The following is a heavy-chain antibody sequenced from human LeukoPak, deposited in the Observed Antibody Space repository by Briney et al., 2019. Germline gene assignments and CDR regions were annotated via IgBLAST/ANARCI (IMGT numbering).Heavy chain of an antibody. CDR2: INTNTGNP. J-gene: IGHJ4*02. D-gene: IGHD4-11*01. V-gene: IGHV7-4-1*02. CDR3: ARVGATVTTTLDYFDS. Sequence: ASVKVSCKASGYTFISYAMNWVRQAPGQGLEWMGWINTNTGNPTFAQDFTGRFVFSLDTSVSTAYLQMSSLKAEDTAVYYCARVGATVTTTLDYFDSWGQGTLVTVSS. CDR1: GYTFISYA.